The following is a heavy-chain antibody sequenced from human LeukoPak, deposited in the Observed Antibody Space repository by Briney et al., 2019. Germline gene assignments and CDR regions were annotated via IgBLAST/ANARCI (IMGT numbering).Heavy chain of an antibody. Sequence: SVKVSCKASGYTFSSYGITWVRQAPGQGLEWMGGIIPIFGTANYAQKFQGRVTITADESTSTAYMELSSLRSEDTAVYYCARGSWYSSGWTMAYYYGTDVWGQGTTVTVSS. CDR3: ARGSWYSSGWTMAYYYGTDV. V-gene: IGHV1-69*13. D-gene: IGHD6-19*01. CDR1: GYTFSSYG. J-gene: IGHJ6*02. CDR2: IIPIFGTA.